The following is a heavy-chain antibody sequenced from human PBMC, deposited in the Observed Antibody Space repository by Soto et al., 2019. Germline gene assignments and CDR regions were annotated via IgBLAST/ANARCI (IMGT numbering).Heavy chain of an antibody. J-gene: IGHJ4*02. CDR1: GYTFTHYY. Sequence: ASVKVSCKASGYTFTHYYMHWVRQAPGQGLEWMGWINPNSGGTNYAQKFQGRVTMNRDTSISTAYMELSSLRSDDTAVYYCARDSPSLTYCGGDCYSIDYWGPGTLVTASS. CDR3: ARDSPSLTYCGGDCYSIDY. D-gene: IGHD2-21*02. V-gene: IGHV1-2*02. CDR2: INPNSGGT.